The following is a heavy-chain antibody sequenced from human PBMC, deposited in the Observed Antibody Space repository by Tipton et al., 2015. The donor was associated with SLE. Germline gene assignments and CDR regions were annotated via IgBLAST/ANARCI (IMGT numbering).Heavy chain of an antibody. Sequence: QSGAEVKKPGASVKVSCKPSGYTFTSYDIHWVRQATGQGLEWMGWMNPNSGHTDYAQKFQGRVTITRNTSVSTAYMEMSSLRSEDTAVYYCARGGSSWSNPYYYYVMDVWGQGTTVTVSS. CDR1: GYTFTSYD. V-gene: IGHV1-8*03. CDR3: ARGGSSWSNPYYYYVMDV. D-gene: IGHD6-13*01. J-gene: IGHJ6*02. CDR2: MNPNSGHT.